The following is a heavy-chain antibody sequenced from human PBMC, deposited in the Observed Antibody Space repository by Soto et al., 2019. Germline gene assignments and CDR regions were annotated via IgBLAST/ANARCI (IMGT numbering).Heavy chain of an antibody. CDR2: IYYSGST. CDR1: GGSVSSGSYY. D-gene: IGHD6-19*01. V-gene: IGHV4-61*01. Sequence: SETLSLTCTVSGGSVSSGSYYWSWIRQPPGKGLEWIGYIYYSGSTNYNPSLKSRVTISVDTSKNQFSLKLSSVTAADTAVYYCARDSSHPLFDYWGQGTLVTVSS. J-gene: IGHJ4*02. CDR3: ARDSSHPLFDY.